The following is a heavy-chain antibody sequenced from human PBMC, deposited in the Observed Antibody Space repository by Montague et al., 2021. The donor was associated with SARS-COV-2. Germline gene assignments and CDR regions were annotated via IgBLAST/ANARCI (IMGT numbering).Heavy chain of an antibody. J-gene: IGHJ6*02. V-gene: IGHV4-59*01. D-gene: IGHD3-22*01. CDR2: IYYSGST. CDR1: GGSISSYY. Sequence: SETLSLTCTVSGGSISSYYWSWIRQPPGTGLEWIGYIYYSGSTNYNPSLKSRVTISVDTSKNQFSLKLSSVTAADTAVYYCARDSDYYDSSASYYYGMDVWGQGTTVTVSS. CDR3: ARDSDYYDSSASYYYGMDV.